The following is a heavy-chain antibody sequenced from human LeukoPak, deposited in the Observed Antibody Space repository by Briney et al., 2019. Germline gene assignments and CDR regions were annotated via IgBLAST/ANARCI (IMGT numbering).Heavy chain of an antibody. CDR3: ARVTGYMTEDFFDY. CDR1: GGSFSGYY. D-gene: IGHD6-13*01. J-gene: IGHJ4*02. CDR2: INHSGST. V-gene: IGHV4-34*01. Sequence: SETLSLTCAVYGGSFSGYYWSWIRQPPGKGLEWIGEINHSGSTDYNPSLKSRVTISVDTSRNQFSLRLSSVTAADTAVYYCARVTGYMTEDFFDYWGQGTLVTVSS.